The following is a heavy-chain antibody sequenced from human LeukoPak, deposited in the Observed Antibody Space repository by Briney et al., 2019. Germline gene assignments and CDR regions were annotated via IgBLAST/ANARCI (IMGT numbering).Heavy chain of an antibody. Sequence: PSETLSLTCTVSGGSISSGSYYWSWIRQPPGKGLEWIGYIYYSGSTNYNPSLKSRVTISVDTSKNQFSLKLSSVTAADTAVYYCARGGDSSSWYGWFDPWGQGTLVTVSS. CDR3: ARGGDSSSWYGWFDP. J-gene: IGHJ5*02. CDR2: IYYSGST. V-gene: IGHV4-61*01. D-gene: IGHD6-13*01. CDR1: GGSISSGSYY.